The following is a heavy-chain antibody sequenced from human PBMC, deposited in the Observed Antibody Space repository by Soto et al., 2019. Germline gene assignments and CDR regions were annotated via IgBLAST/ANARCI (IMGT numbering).Heavy chain of an antibody. Sequence: SETLSLTCTVSGGSISSGGYYWSWIRQHPGKGLEWIGYIYYSGSTYYNPSRKSRVTISVDTSKNQFSLKLGSVTAADTAVYYCARCGNDNTYYYDSSGTAFDYCGQGTLVTVSS. CDR1: GGSISSGGYY. V-gene: IGHV4-31*03. D-gene: IGHD3-22*01. CDR2: IYYSGST. CDR3: ARCGNDNTYYYDSSGTAFDY. J-gene: IGHJ4*02.